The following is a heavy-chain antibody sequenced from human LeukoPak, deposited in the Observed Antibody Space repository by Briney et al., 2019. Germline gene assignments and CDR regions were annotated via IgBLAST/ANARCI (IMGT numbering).Heavy chain of an antibody. CDR2: IYTSGST. CDR3: ARDGDGILTGYDYYYYYGMDV. J-gene: IGHJ6*02. V-gene: IGHV4-4*07. CDR1: GGSISSYY. Sequence: SETLSLTCTVSGGSISSYYWSWIRQPAGKGLEWIGRIYTSGSTNYNPSLKSRVTMSVDTSKNQFSLKLSSVTAADTAVYYCARDGDGILTGYDYYYYYGMDVWGQGTTVTVSS. D-gene: IGHD3-9*01.